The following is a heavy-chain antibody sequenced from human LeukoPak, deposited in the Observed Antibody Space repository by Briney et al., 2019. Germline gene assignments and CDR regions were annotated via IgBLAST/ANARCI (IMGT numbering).Heavy chain of an antibody. V-gene: IGHV3-74*01. CDR3: TSFYETN. CDR2: VNSDGSAT. J-gene: IGHJ4*02. Sequence: GGSLRLSCAASGFIFTKYWMHWVRQAPGKGLVWVSHVNSDGSATSYADSVKGRFTITRDNAKNTVYLHMNSLRVEDTAVYYCTSFYETNWGQGTLVTVSS. D-gene: IGHD2/OR15-2a*01. CDR1: GFIFTKYW.